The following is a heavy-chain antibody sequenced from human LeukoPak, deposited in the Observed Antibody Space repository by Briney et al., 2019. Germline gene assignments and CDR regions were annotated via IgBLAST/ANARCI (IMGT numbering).Heavy chain of an antibody. Sequence: PSETLSLTCTVSGGSISSGGYYWSWIRQHPGKGLEWIGYIYYSGSAYYNPSLKSRVTISVDTSKNQFSLKLSSVTAADTAMYYCARVGSSGYYLVYWGQGTLVTVSS. V-gene: IGHV4-31*03. CDR2: IYYSGSA. CDR1: GGSISSGGYY. CDR3: ARVGSSGYYLVY. J-gene: IGHJ4*02. D-gene: IGHD3-22*01.